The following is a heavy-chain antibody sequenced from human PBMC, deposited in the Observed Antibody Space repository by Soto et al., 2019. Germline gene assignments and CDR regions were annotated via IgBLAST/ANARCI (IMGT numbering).Heavy chain of an antibody. CDR1: GFTFSYYW. Sequence: EVQLVESGGGLVQPGESLRLSCAASGFTFSYYWMHWVRKAPGKGLVWVSRIHSDGSSTTYADSLKGRFTISRDNARNTVYLQMNSLRVEDTAVYYCARGDRGAFNLWGQGTVVTVSS. D-gene: IGHD1-26*01. CDR2: IHSDGSST. CDR3: ARGDRGAFNL. J-gene: IGHJ3*01. V-gene: IGHV3-74*01.